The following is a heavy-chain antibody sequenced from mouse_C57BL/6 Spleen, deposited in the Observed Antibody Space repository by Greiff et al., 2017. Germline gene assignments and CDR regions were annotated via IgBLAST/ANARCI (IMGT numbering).Heavy chain of an antibody. CDR3: ARYCGAFDY. Sequence: QVQLQQSGAELVRPGASVKLSCKASGYTFTTYAINWVKQKPGQGLEWIGKFYPCSDDTYYNEKFKGKATLTAEKSSSTAYLELSRLTSEDSAVYCCARYCGAFDYWGQGTSLTVSS. CDR1: GYTFTTYA. V-gene: IGHV1-76*01. J-gene: IGHJ2*02. CDR2: FYPCSDDT.